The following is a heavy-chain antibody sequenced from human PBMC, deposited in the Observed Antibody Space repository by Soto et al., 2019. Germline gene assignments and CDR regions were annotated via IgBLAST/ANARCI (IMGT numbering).Heavy chain of an antibody. J-gene: IGHJ3*02. Sequence: SVKVSCKASGGTFSSYAISWVRQAPGQGLEWMGGIIPIFGTANYAQKFQGRVTITADESTSTAYMELSSLRSEDTAVYYCARDLADILTGYYSHDAFDIWRQGTMVTVSS. CDR2: IIPIFGTA. V-gene: IGHV1-69*13. D-gene: IGHD3-9*01. CDR3: ARDLADILTGYYSHDAFDI. CDR1: GGTFSSYA.